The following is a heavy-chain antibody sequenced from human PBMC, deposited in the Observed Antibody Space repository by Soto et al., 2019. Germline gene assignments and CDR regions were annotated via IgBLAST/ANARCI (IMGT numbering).Heavy chain of an antibody. CDR3: ERGYCVTRLGWFDP. CDR1: GDSIKDYY. J-gene: IGHJ5*02. V-gene: IGHV4-59*12. D-gene: IGHD2-21*01. CDR2: VYYTGST. Sequence: AETLSLTCSVSGDSIKDYYRSWIRQAPGKGLEWVGDVYYTGSTHTNPSLKSGVSSSMDMSKNQLSLKLHTVTAADSAVYYCERGYCVTRLGWFDPWGQGIQVTVSS.